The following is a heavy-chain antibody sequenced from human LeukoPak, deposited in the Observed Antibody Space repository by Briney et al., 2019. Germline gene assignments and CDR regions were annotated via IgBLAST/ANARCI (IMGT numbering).Heavy chain of an antibody. D-gene: IGHD3-9*01. CDR3: ARVNYDILTGHFDY. Sequence: KSSETLSLTCTVSGGSISSYYWSWIRQPPGKGLEWIGYIYYSGSTNYNPSLKSRVTISVDTSKNQFSLKLSSVTAADTAVYYCARVNYDILTGHFDYWGQGTLVTVSS. CDR2: IYYSGST. J-gene: IGHJ4*02. V-gene: IGHV4-59*01. CDR1: GGSISSYY.